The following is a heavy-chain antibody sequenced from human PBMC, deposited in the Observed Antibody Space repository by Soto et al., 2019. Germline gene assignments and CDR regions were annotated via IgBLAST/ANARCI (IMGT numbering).Heavy chain of an antibody. V-gene: IGHV3-11*06. J-gene: IGHJ4*02. Sequence: DSVKGRFTISRDNAKNSLYLQMNSLRAEDTAVYYCARDQQLVPPSHDYWGQGTLVTVSS. D-gene: IGHD6-6*01. CDR3: ARDQQLVPPSHDY.